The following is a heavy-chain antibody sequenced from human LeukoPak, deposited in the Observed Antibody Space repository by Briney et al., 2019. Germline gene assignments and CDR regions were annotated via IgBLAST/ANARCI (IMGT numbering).Heavy chain of an antibody. CDR3: ARHPDCTRTSCYVDYYGIDV. D-gene: IGHD2-2*01. CDR2: INPGDSDT. V-gene: IGHV5-51*01. Sequence: GESLEISCKGSGYKFTTYWIGWVRQMPGKGLEWMGIINPGDSDTRYNPSFQGQVTISADNSISTAYLQWSSLKASDTAMYYCARHPDCTRTSCYVDYYGIDVWGQGTLVTVSS. CDR1: GYKFTTYW. J-gene: IGHJ6*02.